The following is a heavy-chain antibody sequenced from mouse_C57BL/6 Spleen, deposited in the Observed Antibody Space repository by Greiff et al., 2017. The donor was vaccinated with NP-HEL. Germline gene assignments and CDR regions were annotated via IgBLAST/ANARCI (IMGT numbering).Heavy chain of an antibody. D-gene: IGHD1-1*01. CDR2: IYPGDGDT. V-gene: IGHV1-82*01. J-gene: IGHJ2*01. CDR3: ARFDYYGRSYGY. Sequence: VQLQQSGPELVKPGASVKISCKASGYAFSSSWMNWVKQRPGKGLEWIGRIYPGDGDTNYNGKFKGKATLTADKSSSTAYMQLSSLTSEDSAVYFCARFDYYGRSYGYWGQGTTLTVSS. CDR1: GYAFSSSW.